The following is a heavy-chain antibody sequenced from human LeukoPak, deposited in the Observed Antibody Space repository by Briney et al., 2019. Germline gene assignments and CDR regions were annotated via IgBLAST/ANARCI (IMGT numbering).Heavy chain of an antibody. CDR2: ISSSGSTI. J-gene: IGHJ4*02. Sequence: PGGSLRLSCAASGFTFSSYEMNWVRQAPGKGLEWVSYISSSGSTIYYADSVKGRFTISRDNAKNSLYLQMNSLRAEDTAAYYCARANGEYDYWGQGTLVTVSS. V-gene: IGHV3-48*03. D-gene: IGHD4-17*01. CDR1: GFTFSSYE. CDR3: ARANGEYDY.